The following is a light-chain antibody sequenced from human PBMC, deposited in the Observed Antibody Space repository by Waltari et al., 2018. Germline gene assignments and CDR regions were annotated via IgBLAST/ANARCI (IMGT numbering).Light chain of an antibody. J-gene: IGKJ2*01. V-gene: IGKV3-20*01. Sequence: EIVLTQSPGTLSLSPGERATLPCRASQRVSNNYLAWYRQEPGQPPRLLIFDASSRATGIPDRFSGSGSGTDFTLTISRLEPEDFAVYYCQQYGSFPYTFGQGTKLE. CDR2: DAS. CDR3: QQYGSFPYT. CDR1: QRVSNNY.